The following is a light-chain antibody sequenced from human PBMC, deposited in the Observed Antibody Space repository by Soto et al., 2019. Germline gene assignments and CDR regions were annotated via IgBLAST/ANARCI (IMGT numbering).Light chain of an antibody. J-gene: IGKJ1*01. CDR3: QQYNNWPQT. Sequence: EKVMTQSPSTLAVSPGERATLSCRASQSVSSNLAWYQQKPGQAPRLLIYGASSRATGIPVRFSGSGSGTEFTLTISSLQSEDFAVYYCQQYNNWPQTFGQGTKVDI. V-gene: IGKV3-15*01. CDR1: QSVSSN. CDR2: GAS.